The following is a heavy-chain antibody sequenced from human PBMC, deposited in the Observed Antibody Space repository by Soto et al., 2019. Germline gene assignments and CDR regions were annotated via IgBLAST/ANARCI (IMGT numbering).Heavy chain of an antibody. CDR1: GASISSYY. Sequence: TLSLTCTVSGASISSYYCSWIRQPPGKGLEWIGYIYYTGSTNYNPSLKSRVTISVDTSKNQFSLKLSYVTAADTAVYYCARENGYSAFDIWGQGTMVTVSS. V-gene: IGHV4-59*01. CDR3: ARENGYSAFDI. J-gene: IGHJ3*02. CDR2: IYYTGST. D-gene: IGHD3-22*01.